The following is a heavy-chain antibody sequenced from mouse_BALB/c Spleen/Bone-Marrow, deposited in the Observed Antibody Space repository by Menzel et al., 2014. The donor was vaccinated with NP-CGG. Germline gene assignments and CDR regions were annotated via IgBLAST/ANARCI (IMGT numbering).Heavy chain of an antibody. CDR3: ARAGGYDYGAWFAY. CDR2: ISSGGST. J-gene: IGHJ3*01. CDR1: GFTFSSYA. V-gene: IGHV5-6-5*01. Sequence: VQLKDSGGGLVKPGGSLKLSCAASGFTFSSYAMSWVRQTPEKRLEWVAYISSGGSTYYPDSVKGRFTISRANARNILSLQMRSLRSEDTAMYYCARAGGYDYGAWFAYWGQGTLVTVSA. D-gene: IGHD2-4*01.